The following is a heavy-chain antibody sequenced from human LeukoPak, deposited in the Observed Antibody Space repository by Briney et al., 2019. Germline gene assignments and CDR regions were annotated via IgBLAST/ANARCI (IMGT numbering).Heavy chain of an antibody. V-gene: IGHV3-30*18. D-gene: IGHD3-22*01. CDR3: AKDRGSSGYLFDY. Sequence: GGSLRLSCAASGFTLSSYGMHWVRQAPGKGLEWVAVISYDGSNKYYADSVKGRFTISRDNSKNTLYLQMNSLRAEDTAVYYCAKDRGSSGYLFDYWGQGTLVTVSS. CDR1: GFTLSSYG. CDR2: ISYDGSNK. J-gene: IGHJ4*02.